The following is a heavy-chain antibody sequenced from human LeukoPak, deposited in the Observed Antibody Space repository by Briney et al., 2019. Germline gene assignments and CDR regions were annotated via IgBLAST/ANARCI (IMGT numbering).Heavy chain of an antibody. D-gene: IGHD3-3*01. J-gene: IGHJ4*02. CDR3: AKGVKMRCYDFWSGYFDY. CDR1: GFTFSSYG. Sequence: PGGSLRLSCAASGFTFSSYGMHWVRQAPGKGLEWVAVISYDGSNKYYADSVKGRFTISRDNSKNTLYLQMNSLRAEDMAVYYCAKGVKMRCYDFWSGYFDYWGQGTLVTVSS. CDR2: ISYDGSNK. V-gene: IGHV3-30*18.